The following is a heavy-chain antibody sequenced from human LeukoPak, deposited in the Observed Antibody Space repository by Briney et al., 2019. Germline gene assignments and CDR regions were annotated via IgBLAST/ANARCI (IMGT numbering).Heavy chain of an antibody. Sequence: GGSLRFSCAASGFFFSSYDMHWVRQAPGKGLEWVAFIRYDGSDKDYADSVKGRFTISRDNSKNTLYLQMNSLRAEDTAVYYCARDPDIAIAGPSYFDYWGQGTLVTVSS. CDR1: GFFFSSYD. CDR2: IRYDGSDK. CDR3: ARDPDIAIAGPSYFDY. V-gene: IGHV3-30*02. J-gene: IGHJ4*02. D-gene: IGHD6-13*01.